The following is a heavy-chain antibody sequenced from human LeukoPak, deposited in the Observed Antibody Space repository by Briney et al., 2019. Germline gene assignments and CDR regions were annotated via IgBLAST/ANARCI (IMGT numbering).Heavy chain of an antibody. V-gene: IGHV4-59*01. CDR2: IYYSGST. CDR1: GGSISSYY. J-gene: IGHJ4*02. D-gene: IGHD1-26*01. Sequence: SETLSLTCTVSGGSISSYYWSWIRQPPGKGLEWIGYIYYSGSTNYNPSLKSRVTISVDTSKNQFSLKLSSVTAADTAVYYCARERRSGSIDYWGQGTLVTVSS. CDR3: ARERRSGSIDY.